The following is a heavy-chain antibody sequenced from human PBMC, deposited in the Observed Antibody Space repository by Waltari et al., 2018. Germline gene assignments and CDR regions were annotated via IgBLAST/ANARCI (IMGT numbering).Heavy chain of an antibody. D-gene: IGHD1-20*01. CDR3: ATPFYNWDDPLHS. CDR2: ITVGDDT. Sequence: EVQLLESGGDLVQPGGSLRLSSAASGIPFSNYAITWVRLAPGTGLEWVSAITVGDDTYYADSVKGRFTISRDTSKDTVHLQMNGLRAEDTAVYYCATPFYNWDDPLHSWGQGTLVTVSS. J-gene: IGHJ4*02. CDR1: GIPFSNYA. V-gene: IGHV3-23*01.